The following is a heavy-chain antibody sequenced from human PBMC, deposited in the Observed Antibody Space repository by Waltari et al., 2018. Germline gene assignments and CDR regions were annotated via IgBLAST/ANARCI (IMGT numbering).Heavy chain of an antibody. Sequence: QVHLQQWGAGLLKPSETLSLTCAVSGGSFSGYFWSWFRQPPGKGLEWLGEINHSGYTNYNPSLKSRGTISVDTSKNQFSLKLSSVTAADTAVYYCAREGRAAAGTDYWSQGTLVTVSS. CDR2: INHSGYT. CDR3: AREGRAAAGTDY. J-gene: IGHJ4*02. V-gene: IGHV4-34*02. D-gene: IGHD6-13*01. CDR1: GGSFSGYF.